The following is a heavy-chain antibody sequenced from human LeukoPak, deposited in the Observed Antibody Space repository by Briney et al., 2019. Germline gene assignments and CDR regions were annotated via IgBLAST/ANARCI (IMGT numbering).Heavy chain of an antibody. D-gene: IGHD3-22*01. CDR3: ARLYYYDSSGPPL. V-gene: IGHV4-39*02. CDR2: IYYSGRT. CDR1: GDSISSSNYY. Sequence: SETLSLTCTISGDSISSSNYYWGWIRQPPGQGLEWIGNIYYSGRTYYNPSLKSPVTISVDTSKNDFSLKLSSVTAADTAVYYCARLYYYDSSGPPLWGQGTMVAVSS. J-gene: IGHJ4*02.